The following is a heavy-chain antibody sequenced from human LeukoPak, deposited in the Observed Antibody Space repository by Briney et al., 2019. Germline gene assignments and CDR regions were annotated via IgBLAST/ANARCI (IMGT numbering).Heavy chain of an antibody. Sequence: ASLKVSCKASGYTFTSYDINWVRQAPGQGLEWMGWMNPNSGNTGYAQKFQGRVTMTRNTSISTAYMELSSLRSEDTAVYYCATRAWGAAAGIPYYWGQGTLVTVSS. D-gene: IGHD6-13*01. CDR3: ATRAWGAAAGIPYY. CDR2: MNPNSGNT. CDR1: GYTFTSYD. J-gene: IGHJ4*02. V-gene: IGHV1-8*01.